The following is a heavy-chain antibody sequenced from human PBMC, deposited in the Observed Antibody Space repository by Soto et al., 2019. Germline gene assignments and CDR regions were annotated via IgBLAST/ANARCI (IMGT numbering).Heavy chain of an antibody. CDR1: GGSVSSGSYY. Sequence: SETLSLTCTVSGGSVSSGSYYWSWIRQPPGKGLEWIGYIYYSGSTNYNPSLKSRVTISVDTSKNQFSLKLSSVTAADTAVYYCARAGNPFLYYYDSSGYYSPPDYWGQGTLVTVSS. V-gene: IGHV4-61*01. D-gene: IGHD3-22*01. J-gene: IGHJ4*02. CDR2: IYYSGST. CDR3: ARAGNPFLYYYDSSGYYSPPDY.